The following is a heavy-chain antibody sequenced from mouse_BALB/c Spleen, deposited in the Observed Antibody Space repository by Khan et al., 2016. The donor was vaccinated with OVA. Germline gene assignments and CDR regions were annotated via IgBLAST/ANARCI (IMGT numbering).Heavy chain of an antibody. Sequence: QVQLKQSGPGLVAPSQSLSITCTVSGFSLSRDSIHWVRQPPGKGLEWLGIKWSGGSTDYNSALKSRLSLSKDNSKSQDFLKLNSLQTDDSAMYYCARTRDGGSYWYFEVWGAGTTVTVSS. CDR1: GFSLSRDS. J-gene: IGHJ1*01. V-gene: IGHV2-6-4*01. CDR2: KWSGGST. CDR3: ARTRDGGSYWYFEV. D-gene: IGHD3-3*01.